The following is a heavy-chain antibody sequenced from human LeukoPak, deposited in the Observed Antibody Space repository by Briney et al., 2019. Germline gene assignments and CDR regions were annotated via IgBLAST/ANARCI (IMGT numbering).Heavy chain of an antibody. J-gene: IGHJ4*02. CDR3: AKAPTDSCAGVRCYSFDS. CDR1: GFTFSNYA. CDR2: ITTRITST. D-gene: IGHD2-15*01. V-gene: IGHV3-23*01. Sequence: RGSLRLSCAASGFTFSNYAMNWVRRTPGKGLEWVSSITTRITSTYYADSVKGRFTISRDNSQNTLDLQMNSLRAEDTAIYYCAKAPTDSCAGVRCYSFDSWGQGTLVTVSS.